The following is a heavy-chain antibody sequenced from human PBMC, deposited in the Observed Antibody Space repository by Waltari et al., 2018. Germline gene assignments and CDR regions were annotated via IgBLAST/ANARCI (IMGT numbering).Heavy chain of an antibody. D-gene: IGHD6-13*01. CDR1: GYNFSSYI. Sequence: QVQLVQSGAEVKKPGSSVTVSCKASGYNFSSYIFDLMRMPHGLGLAWMGWMNHNRCNTGNAQKFQGRDTMTRNTSISTAYMELSSLRSEDTAVYYCARLGSSSSWTYYYYGMDVWGQGTTVTVSS. CDR3: ARLGSSSSWTYYYYGMDV. V-gene: IGHV1-8*01. CDR2: MNHNRCNT. J-gene: IGHJ6*02.